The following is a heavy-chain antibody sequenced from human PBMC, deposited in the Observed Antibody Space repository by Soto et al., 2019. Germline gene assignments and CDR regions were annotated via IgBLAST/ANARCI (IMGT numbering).Heavy chain of an antibody. J-gene: IGHJ5*02. Sequence: QVQLQQWGSGLLKPSETLSLTCAIYGGSFSDYCWHWIRQSPGKGLEWIGEIHLSGRVNFTPSLKSRTSLSMDTSRNQFFLTLRSVTAADTAVYYCARTPTRGASAWLDPWGRGHLVTVSS. CDR3: ARTPTRGASAWLDP. CDR2: IHLSGRV. CDR1: GGSFSDYC. D-gene: IGHD1-26*01. V-gene: IGHV4-34*01.